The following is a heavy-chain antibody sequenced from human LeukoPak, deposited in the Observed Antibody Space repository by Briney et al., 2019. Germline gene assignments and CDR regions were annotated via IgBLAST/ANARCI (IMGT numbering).Heavy chain of an antibody. CDR1: GFTFSSYA. D-gene: IGHD1-26*01. Sequence: GGSLRLSCAASGFTFSSYAMHWVRQAPGKGLEWVAVISYDGSNKYYADSVKGRFTISRDNSKNTLYLQMNSLRAEDTAVYYCANQRGGGSYGYWGQGTLVTVSS. J-gene: IGHJ4*02. CDR3: ANQRGGGSYGY. V-gene: IGHV3-30-3*01. CDR2: ISYDGSNK.